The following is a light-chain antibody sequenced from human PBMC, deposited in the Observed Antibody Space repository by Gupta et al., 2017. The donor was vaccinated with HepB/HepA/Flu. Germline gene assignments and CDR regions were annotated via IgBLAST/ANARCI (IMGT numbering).Light chain of an antibody. CDR2: TDY. J-gene: IGLJ2*01. CDR3: ASWDYSLVGAV. V-gene: IGLV1-44*01. Sequence: QSEPTPAPSASGTPAKTVTISCSGSNSNVGVNHVNWYQQVPGSAPKLLIDTDYHRPSGVPDRFSGSKSGASASLAISGLQSEDEAEYFCASWDYSLVGAVFGGGTKVTVL. CDR1: NSNVGVNH.